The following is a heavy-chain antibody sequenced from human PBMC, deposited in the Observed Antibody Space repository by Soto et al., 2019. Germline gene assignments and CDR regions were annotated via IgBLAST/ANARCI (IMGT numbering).Heavy chain of an antibody. CDR1: GGSISSSNW. D-gene: IGHD2-2*01. CDR2: IYHSGST. J-gene: IGHJ4*02. V-gene: IGHV4-4*02. CDR3: ASLPATSDFDH. Sequence: QVQLQESGPGLVKPSGTLSLTCAVSGGSISSSNWWSWVRQPPGKGLEWIGEIYHSGSTNYNPSPRXRXTXSXXTSTDQFSLNLSSVTAAATAAYYCASLPATSDFDHWRKGALVTVSS.